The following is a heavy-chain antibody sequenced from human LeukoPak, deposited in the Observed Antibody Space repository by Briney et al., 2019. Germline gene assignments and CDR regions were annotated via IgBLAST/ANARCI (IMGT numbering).Heavy chain of an antibody. V-gene: IGHV4-38-2*02. CDR2: LYYSGRT. CDR3: ARDRAIVVVIARGIDY. J-gene: IGHJ4*02. CDR1: GYSLSRGYY. D-gene: IGHD2-21*01. Sequence: SQTLSLTCTVSGYSLSRGYYWGWIRHPPGTWLEGNGRLYYSGRTHYNPSLKSRVTRSVDTSKNQFSLKLSSVTAADTAVYYCARDRAIVVVIARGIDYWGQGTLVTVSS.